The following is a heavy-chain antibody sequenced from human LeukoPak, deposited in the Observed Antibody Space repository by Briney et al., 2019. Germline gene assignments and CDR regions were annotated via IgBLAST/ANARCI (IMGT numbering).Heavy chain of an antibody. Sequence: SETLSLTCTVSGGSISSSSYYWGWIRQPPGKGLEWIGCIYYSGSTYYNPSLKSRVTISVDTSKNQFSLKLSSVTAADTAVYYCAREDCSGGSCPDAFDIWGQGTMVTVSS. CDR2: IYYSGST. D-gene: IGHD2-15*01. J-gene: IGHJ3*02. V-gene: IGHV4-39*07. CDR3: AREDCSGGSCPDAFDI. CDR1: GGSISSSSYY.